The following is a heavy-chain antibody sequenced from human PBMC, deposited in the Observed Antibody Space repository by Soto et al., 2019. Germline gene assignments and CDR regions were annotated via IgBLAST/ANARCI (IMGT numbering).Heavy chain of an antibody. CDR1: GFTFSSYA. CDR3: AKGAFYYDSSVYYGA. V-gene: IGHV3-23*01. J-gene: IGHJ5*02. Sequence: EVQLLESGGGLVQPGGSLRLSCAASGFTFSSYAMSWVRQAPGKGLEWVSAISGSGGSTYYADSVKGRFTISRDNSKNTRDLQMNGLRAEETAVYYCAKGAFYYDSSVYYGAWGQGTLVTVSS. D-gene: IGHD3-22*01. CDR2: ISGSGGST.